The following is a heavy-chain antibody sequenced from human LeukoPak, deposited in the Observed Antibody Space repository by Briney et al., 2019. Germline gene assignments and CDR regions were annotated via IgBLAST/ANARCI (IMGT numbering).Heavy chain of an antibody. CDR3: ARDMCQGDCYSSDY. V-gene: IGHV3-30*04. CDR1: GFTFSSFA. D-gene: IGHD2-21*02. CDR2: ISYDGINK. J-gene: IGHJ4*02. Sequence: GRSLRLSCAASGFTFSSFAMHWVRQAPGKGLEWVAVISYDGINKYYADSVKGRFTISRDNSKNALYLQMNSLRVEDTAVYYCARDMCQGDCYSSDYWGQGTLVTVSS.